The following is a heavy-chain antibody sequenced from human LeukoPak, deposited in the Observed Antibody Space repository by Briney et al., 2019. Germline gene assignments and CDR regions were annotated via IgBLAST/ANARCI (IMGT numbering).Heavy chain of an antibody. J-gene: IGHJ5*02. D-gene: IGHD6-13*01. V-gene: IGHV4-39*01. Sequence: PSETLSLTCTVSGGSISSSSYSWGWIRQPPGKGLEWIGSIYYSGSTYYNPSLKSRVTISVDTSKNQFSLKLSSVTAADTAVYYCARLPKKYSSSWARGVDPWGQGTLVTVSS. CDR2: IYYSGST. CDR1: GGSISSSSYS. CDR3: ARLPKKYSSSWARGVDP.